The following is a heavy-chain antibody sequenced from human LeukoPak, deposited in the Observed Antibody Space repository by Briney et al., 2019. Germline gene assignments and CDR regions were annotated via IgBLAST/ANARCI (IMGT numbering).Heavy chain of an antibody. CDR2: IKKEGSEE. CDR3: ARDRESTSVWYFEFDI. D-gene: IGHD6-19*01. V-gene: IGHV3-7*01. CDR1: GFTFSRFW. J-gene: IGHJ3*02. Sequence: GGALRLSCAASGFTFSRFWMSWGREAPGKGGEGGADIKKEGSEEYYVDSVKGGFTISRENAEKSLYMQMNTLRAEDTAVYYCARDRESTSVWYFEFDIWGQGTMVTVSS.